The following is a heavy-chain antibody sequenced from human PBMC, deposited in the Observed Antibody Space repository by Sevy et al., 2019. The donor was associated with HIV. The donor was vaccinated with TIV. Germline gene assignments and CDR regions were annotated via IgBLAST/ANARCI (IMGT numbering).Heavy chain of an antibody. V-gene: IGHV3-53*01. CDR3: ARATTLGIAAAGGGKLGMDV. CDR2: IYSGGST. D-gene: IGHD6-13*01. J-gene: IGHJ6*02. Sequence: GGSLRLSCAASGFTVSSNYMSWVRQAPGKGLEWVSVIYSGGSTYYADSVKGRFTISRDNTKNTLYLQMNSLRAEDTAVYYCARATTLGIAAAGGGKLGMDVWGQGTTVTVSS. CDR1: GFTVSSNY.